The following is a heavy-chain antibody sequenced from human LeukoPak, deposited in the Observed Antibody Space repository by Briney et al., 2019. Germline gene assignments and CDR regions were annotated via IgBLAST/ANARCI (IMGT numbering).Heavy chain of an antibody. Sequence: SETLSLTCTVSGGSISGSSYYWGWIRQPPGKGLEWIGSIYYSGSTYYNPSLKSRVTISVDTSKNQFSLKLSSVTAADTAVYYCARHRHIVVVTATPFGMDVWGQGTTVTVSS. V-gene: IGHV4-39*01. D-gene: IGHD2-21*02. J-gene: IGHJ6*02. CDR2: IYYSGST. CDR3: ARHRHIVVVTATPFGMDV. CDR1: GGSISGSSYY.